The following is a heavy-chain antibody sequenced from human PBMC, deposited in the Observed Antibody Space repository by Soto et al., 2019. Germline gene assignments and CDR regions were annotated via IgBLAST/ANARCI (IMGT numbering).Heavy chain of an antibody. CDR3: ASEGNVWGSPFGHFDY. D-gene: IGHD3-16*01. V-gene: IGHV3-48*02. CDR1: GFTFSSYS. Sequence: EVQLVESGGGLVQPGGSLRLSCAASGFTFSSYSMNWVRQAPGKGLEWVSYISSSSSTIYYADSVKGRFTISRDNAKNSLYLQMNSLRDEDTAVYYCASEGNVWGSPFGHFDYWGQGTLVTVSS. CDR2: ISSSSSTI. J-gene: IGHJ4*02.